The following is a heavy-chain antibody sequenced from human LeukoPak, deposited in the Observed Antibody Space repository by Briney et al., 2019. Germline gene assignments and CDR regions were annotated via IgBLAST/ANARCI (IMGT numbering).Heavy chain of an antibody. CDR1: GLTFSSYE. J-gene: IGHJ3*02. V-gene: IGHV3-48*03. D-gene: IGHD3-22*01. Sequence: PGGSLRLSCAASGLTFSSYEMNWVRQAPGKGLEWVSYISSSGSSIYYADSVKDRFTISRDNAKKSLYLQMHSLRAEDTAVYYCARDSHKFDSSGYYPDAFDIWGQGTMVTVSS. CDR3: ARDSHKFDSSGYYPDAFDI. CDR2: ISSSGSSI.